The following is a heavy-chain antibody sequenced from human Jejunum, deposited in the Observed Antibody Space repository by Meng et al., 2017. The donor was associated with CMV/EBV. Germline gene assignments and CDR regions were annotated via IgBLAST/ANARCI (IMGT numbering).Heavy chain of an antibody. V-gene: IGHV3-53*01. D-gene: IGHD5-18*01. CDR3: ARTVGYTYGWGN. CDR2: IYADGST. Sequence: EVQLVESGGALIQPGGSLRLSCAASGFSVSSNYMSWVRQAPGKGLEWVSHIYADGSTYYADSVKGRFTISRDNPKNTLYLQMNTLRAEDTAVFYCARTVGYTYGWGNWGQGTMVTVSS. J-gene: IGHJ4*02. CDR1: GFSVSSNY.